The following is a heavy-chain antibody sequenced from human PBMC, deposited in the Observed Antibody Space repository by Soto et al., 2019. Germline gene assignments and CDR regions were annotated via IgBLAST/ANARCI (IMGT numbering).Heavy chain of an antibody. CDR1: GFTFSSYA. D-gene: IGHD3-3*01. CDR2: IWYDGSNK. J-gene: IGHJ6*02. CDR3: ARDRDYDFWSGIYYYYGMDV. Sequence: QVQLVESGGGVVQPGRSLRLSCAASGFTFSSYAMHWVRQAPGKGLEWVAVIWYDGSNKYYADSVKGRFTISRDNSKNTLYLQMNSLRAEDTAVYYCARDRDYDFWSGIYYYYGMDVWGQGTTVTVSS. V-gene: IGHV3-33*08.